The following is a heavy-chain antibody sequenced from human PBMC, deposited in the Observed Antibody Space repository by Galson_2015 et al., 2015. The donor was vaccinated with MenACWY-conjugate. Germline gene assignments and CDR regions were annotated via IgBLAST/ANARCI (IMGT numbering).Heavy chain of an antibody. V-gene: IGHV3-23*01. D-gene: IGHD6-13*01. CDR3: AKQRGDYTTTWYDFDY. CDR2: ISAGGTST. Sequence: SLRLSCAASGFTLSSYLIHWVRQAPGKGLQWLSAISAGGTSTYYADSVKGRFTISRDNSKNTLYMQMNSLRGEDTAVYYCAKQRGDYTTTWYDFDYWGQGTLVTVSS. CDR1: GFTLSSYL. J-gene: IGHJ4*02.